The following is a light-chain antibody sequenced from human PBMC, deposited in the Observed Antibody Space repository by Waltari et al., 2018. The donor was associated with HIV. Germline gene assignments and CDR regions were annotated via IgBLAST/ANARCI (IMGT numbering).Light chain of an antibody. V-gene: IGLV2-14*03. CDR2: DAS. Sequence: QSALTQPASVSGSPGQSITISCTGTSSDIGGSNYVSWYQQHPGKAPKLMIFDASNRPSVISNRFSGSKSGNTASLTISGLQADDEAHYFGSSFSITSTLVVFGGGTKLTVL. CDR3: SSFSITSTLVV. CDR1: SSDIGGSNY. J-gene: IGLJ2*01.